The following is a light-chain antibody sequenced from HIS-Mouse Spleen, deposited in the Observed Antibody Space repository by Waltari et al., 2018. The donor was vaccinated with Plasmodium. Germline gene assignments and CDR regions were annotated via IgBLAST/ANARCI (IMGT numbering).Light chain of an antibody. CDR3: QQYNNWSFT. J-gene: IGKJ3*01. V-gene: IGKV3-15*01. CDR1: QIVSSN. CDR2: GAS. Sequence: EIVMTQSPATLSVSPRERATISCRASQIVSSNLAGYQQKPGQAPRLLIYGASTRATGIPARFSGSGSGTEFTLTISSLQSEDFAVYYCQQYNNWSFTFGPGTKVDIK.